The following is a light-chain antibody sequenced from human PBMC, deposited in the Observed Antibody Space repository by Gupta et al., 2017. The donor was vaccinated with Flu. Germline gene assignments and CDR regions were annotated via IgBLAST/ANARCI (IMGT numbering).Light chain of an antibody. J-gene: IGLJ2*01. CDR3: QLWHICSDHMRV. Sequence: SYVLTQPPSVSVAPGQTAKMTCGGGNIGRKGVHWYQQKPGQAPAVVVYDDNDRPSGIPERFAGFNCGNTGNLAIRTIEAGDEAEYAGQLWHICSDHMRVFGGGTKVTVL. CDR2: DDN. V-gene: IGLV3-21*02. CDR1: NIGRKG.